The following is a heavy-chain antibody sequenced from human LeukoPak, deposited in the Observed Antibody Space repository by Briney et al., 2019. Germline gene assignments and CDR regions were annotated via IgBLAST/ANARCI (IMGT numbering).Heavy chain of an antibody. CDR2: ISAYNGNT. D-gene: IGHD6-13*01. CDR1: GYTFTSYG. V-gene: IGHV1-18*01. Sequence: ASVKVPCKASGYTFTSYGISWVRQAPGQGLEWMGWISAYNGNTNYAQKLQGRVTMTTDTSTSTAYMELRSLRSDDTAVYYCARDRRIAAADPDAFDIWGQGTMVTVSS. J-gene: IGHJ3*02. CDR3: ARDRRIAAADPDAFDI.